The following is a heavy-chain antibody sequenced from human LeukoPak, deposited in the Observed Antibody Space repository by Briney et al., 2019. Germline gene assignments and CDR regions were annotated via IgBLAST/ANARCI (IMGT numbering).Heavy chain of an antibody. J-gene: IGHJ4*02. D-gene: IGHD6-13*01. CDR3: ASSEGIAAAGGFDY. Sequence: GGSLRPSCAASGFTFSSYSMNWVRQAPGKGLEWVSSISSSSSYIYYADSVKRRFTISRDNAKNSLYLQMNSLRAEDTAVYYCASSEGIAAAGGFDYWGQGTLVTVSS. V-gene: IGHV3-21*01. CDR1: GFTFSSYS. CDR2: ISSSSSYI.